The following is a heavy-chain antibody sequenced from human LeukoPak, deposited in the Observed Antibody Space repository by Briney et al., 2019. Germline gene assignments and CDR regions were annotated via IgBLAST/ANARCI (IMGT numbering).Heavy chain of an antibody. Sequence: GGSLRLSCAASGFTFSSYSMKRVRQAPGKGLEWVSHIDGGSSAIYYADSVKGRFTISRDNARNSLYLQMNSLRGEDTGVYYCARDSGRGGSCDYWGQGTLSPSPQ. J-gene: IGHJ4*02. CDR3: ARDSGRGGSCDY. D-gene: IGHD2-15*01. CDR2: IDGGSSAI. CDR1: GFTFSSYS. V-gene: IGHV3-48*01.